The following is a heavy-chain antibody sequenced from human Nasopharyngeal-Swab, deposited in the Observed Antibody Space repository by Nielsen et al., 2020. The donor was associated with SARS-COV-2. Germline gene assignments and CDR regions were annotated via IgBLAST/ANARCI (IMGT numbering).Heavy chain of an antibody. D-gene: IGHD3-22*01. CDR1: GFTFSSYA. Sequence: GRPLSLSWAASGFTFSSYAMNWVRQAPGKGLEWVAFIRYDGSDYYYADSVEGRFTISRDNSKNTLYLQLNSLRAEDTAVYYCARQDSSAYYYVFNYWGQGTLVTVSS. J-gene: IGHJ4*02. V-gene: IGHV3-30*02. CDR3: ARQDSSAYYYVFNY. CDR2: IRYDGSDY.